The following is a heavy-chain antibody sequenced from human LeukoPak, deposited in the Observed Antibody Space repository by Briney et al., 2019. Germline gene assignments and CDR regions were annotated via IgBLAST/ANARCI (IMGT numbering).Heavy chain of an antibody. CDR1: RFTFSSYS. CDR2: ISSSSSYI. J-gene: IGHJ4*02. Sequence: GGSLRLSCAASRFTFSSYSMNWVRQAPGKGLEWVSSISSSSSYIYYADSVKGRFTISRDNAKNSLYLQMNSLRAEDTAVYYCARFSWELPTTPYYWGQGTLVTVSS. D-gene: IGHD1-26*01. V-gene: IGHV3-21*01. CDR3: ARFSWELPTTPYY.